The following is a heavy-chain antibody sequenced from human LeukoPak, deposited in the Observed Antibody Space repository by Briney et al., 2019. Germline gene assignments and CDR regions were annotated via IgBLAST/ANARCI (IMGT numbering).Heavy chain of an antibody. D-gene: IGHD6-6*01. V-gene: IGHV1-8*02. CDR1: GYTFSCYD. J-gene: IGHJ4*02. Sequence: ASVKVSCKASGYTFSCYDINWVRQATGQGLEWMGWINPNSGNTAYAQKFQGRVTMSRDTSISTAYMELSSLRSEETAVYYCARLPKYSRPLDYWGQGTLVTVSS. CDR2: INPNSGNT. CDR3: ARLPKYSRPLDY.